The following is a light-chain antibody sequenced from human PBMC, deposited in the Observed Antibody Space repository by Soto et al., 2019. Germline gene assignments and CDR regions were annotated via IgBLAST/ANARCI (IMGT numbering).Light chain of an antibody. CDR3: SSYTSSYVV. CDR1: SSDVGGYNY. J-gene: IGLJ2*01. Sequence: QSALTQPAYVSGSPGQSITISCTGTSSDVGGYNYVSWYQQHPGKAPKLMIYEVSNRPSGVSNRFSGSKSGNTASLTISGLQAEDEADYYCSSYTSSYVVFGGGTKLTVL. CDR2: EVS. V-gene: IGLV2-14*01.